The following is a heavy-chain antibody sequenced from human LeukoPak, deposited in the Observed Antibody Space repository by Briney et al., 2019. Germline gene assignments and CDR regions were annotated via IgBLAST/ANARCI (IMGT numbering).Heavy chain of an antibody. Sequence: SGGSLRLSCAASGFTFSSYAMSWVRQAPGKGLEWVSAISGSGGSTYYADSVKGRFTVSRDNSKNTLYLQMNSLRAEDTAVYYCAKARWGFGESYWGQGTLVTVSS. CDR2: ISGSGGST. CDR3: AKARWGFGESY. J-gene: IGHJ4*02. V-gene: IGHV3-23*01. CDR1: GFTFSSYA. D-gene: IGHD3-10*01.